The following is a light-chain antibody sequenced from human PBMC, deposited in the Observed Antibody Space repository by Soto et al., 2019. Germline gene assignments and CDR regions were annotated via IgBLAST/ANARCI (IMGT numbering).Light chain of an antibody. CDR2: DVS. CDR3: SSYTAITTTRV. CDR1: SSDVGGYNY. J-gene: IGLJ2*01. Sequence: QSVLTQPASVSGSPGQSITISCTGTSSDVGGYNYVSWYQQHPGKAPQLMIYDVSSRPSGVSLRFSGSKSGNTASLPISGLQADDEAYYFCSSYTAITTTRVFGGGTKLTVL. V-gene: IGLV2-14*03.